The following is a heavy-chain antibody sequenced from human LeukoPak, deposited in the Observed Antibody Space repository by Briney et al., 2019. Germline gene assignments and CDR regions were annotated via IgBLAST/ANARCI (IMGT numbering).Heavy chain of an antibody. Sequence: GGSLRLSCAASGFTFSSYSMNWVRQAPGEGLEWVSSISSSSSYIHYADSVKGRFTISRDNAKNSLYLQMNSLRAEDTAVYYCAREDMAAVDYWGQGTLVTVSS. J-gene: IGHJ4*02. D-gene: IGHD5-24*01. CDR2: ISSSSSYI. CDR3: AREDMAAVDY. CDR1: GFTFSSYS. V-gene: IGHV3-21*01.